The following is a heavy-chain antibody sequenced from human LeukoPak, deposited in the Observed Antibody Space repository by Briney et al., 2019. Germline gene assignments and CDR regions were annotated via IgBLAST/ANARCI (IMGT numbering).Heavy chain of an antibody. CDR3: STSRPDRFIDS. J-gene: IGHJ4*02. V-gene: IGHV3-9*01. CDR1: GFTLSSYA. CDR2: INWNSVHI. Sequence: PGGSLRLSCAASGFTLSSYATSWVRLVPGKGLEWVSGINWNSVHIGYADSVKGRFTIFRDNAQKSVHLQMFSLRPEDTALYYCSTSRPDRFIDSWGQGTLVTVST. D-gene: IGHD1-14*01.